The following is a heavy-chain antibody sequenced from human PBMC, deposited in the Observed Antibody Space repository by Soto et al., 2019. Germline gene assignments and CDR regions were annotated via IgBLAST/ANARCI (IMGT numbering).Heavy chain of an antibody. CDR2: ISSSSSTI. Sequence: GGSLRLSCAASGFPFSSYSMNWVRQAPGKGLEWVSYISSSSSTIYYADSVKGRFTISRDNAKNSLYLQMNSLRVEDTAVYYCARDRGYPDSFNIWGQGTKVTVSS. D-gene: IGHD3-10*01. J-gene: IGHJ3*02. CDR3: ARDRGYPDSFNI. CDR1: GFPFSSYS. V-gene: IGHV3-48*04.